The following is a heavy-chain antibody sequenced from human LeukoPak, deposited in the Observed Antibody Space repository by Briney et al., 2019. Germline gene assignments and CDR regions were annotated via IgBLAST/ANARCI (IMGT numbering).Heavy chain of an antibody. D-gene: IGHD3-10*01. CDR3: AKDKVGITMVRGVITQPHYGMDV. J-gene: IGHJ6*02. Sequence: GGSLRLSCAASGFTFSSYAMSWVRQAPGKGLEWVSAISGSGGSTYYADSVKGRFTISRDNSKNTLYLQMNSLRAEDTAVYYCAKDKVGITMVRGVITQPHYGMDVWGQGTTVTVSS. CDR2: ISGSGGST. V-gene: IGHV3-23*01. CDR1: GFTFSSYA.